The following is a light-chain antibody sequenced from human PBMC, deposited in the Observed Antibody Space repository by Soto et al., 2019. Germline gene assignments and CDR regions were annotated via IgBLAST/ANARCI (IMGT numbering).Light chain of an antibody. CDR3: QQYNNWPPLT. J-gene: IGKJ4*01. Sequence: EIVMTQSPATLYVSPGERATLSCRASQSVSSNLAWYQQKPGQAPRLLIYGASTRATGIPARLSGSGSVTEFTLTISSLQSEDFAVYYCQQYNNWPPLTFGGGTKVEIK. CDR1: QSVSSN. V-gene: IGKV3-15*01. CDR2: GAS.